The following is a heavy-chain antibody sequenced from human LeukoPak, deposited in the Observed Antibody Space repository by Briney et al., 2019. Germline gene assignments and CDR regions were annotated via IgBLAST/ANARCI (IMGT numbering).Heavy chain of an antibody. V-gene: IGHV4-39*07. J-gene: IGHJ3*02. D-gene: IGHD4-17*01. CDR1: GGSISSSSYY. Sequence: SETLSLTCTVSGGSISSSSYYWGWIRQPPGKGLEWIGSIYHSGSTYYNPSLKSRVTISVDTSKNQFSLKLSSVTAADTAVYYCARRTVTTNADAFDIWGQGTMVTVSS. CDR3: ARRTVTTNADAFDI. CDR2: IYHSGST.